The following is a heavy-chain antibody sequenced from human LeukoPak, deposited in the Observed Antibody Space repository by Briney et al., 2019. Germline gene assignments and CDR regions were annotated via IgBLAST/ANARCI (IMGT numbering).Heavy chain of an antibody. Sequence: ASVKVSCKASGYTFTGCYMHWVRQAPGQGLEWMGWINPNSGGTNYAQKFQGRVTMTRDTSISTAYMELSRLRSDDTAVYYCARGPGAHYYYYYMDVWGKGTTVTVSS. CDR2: INPNSGGT. CDR1: GYTFTGCY. CDR3: ARGPGAHYYYYYMDV. D-gene: IGHD7-27*01. J-gene: IGHJ6*03. V-gene: IGHV1-2*02.